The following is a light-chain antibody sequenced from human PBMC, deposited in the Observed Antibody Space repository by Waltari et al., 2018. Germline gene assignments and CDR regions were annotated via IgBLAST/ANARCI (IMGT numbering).Light chain of an antibody. CDR1: QSISSN. CDR2: GAS. Sequence: EIVMTQSPATLSVSPGERATLSCRASQSISSNLAWYQHKPGQAPRLLIYGASTRATGIAARFSGTESGTEFTLTISSLQSEDFAVYYCQHYNNWPPWTFGQGTKVEIK. V-gene: IGKV3-15*01. CDR3: QHYNNWPPWT. J-gene: IGKJ1*01.